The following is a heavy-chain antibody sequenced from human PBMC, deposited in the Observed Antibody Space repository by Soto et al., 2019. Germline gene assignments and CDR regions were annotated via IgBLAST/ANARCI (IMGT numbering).Heavy chain of an antibody. CDR3: AGQNYYDSSGYYPLDY. V-gene: IGHV4-61*08. CDR1: GGSISSGGYY. Sequence: PSETLSLTCTVSGGSISSGGYYWSWIRQHPGKGLEWIGYFYYTGTTKYNPSLESRVTISADTSKNQFSLNLTSVSAADTAVYYCAGQNYYDSSGYYPLDYWGQGTLVTVSS. D-gene: IGHD3-22*01. J-gene: IGHJ4*02. CDR2: FYYTGTT.